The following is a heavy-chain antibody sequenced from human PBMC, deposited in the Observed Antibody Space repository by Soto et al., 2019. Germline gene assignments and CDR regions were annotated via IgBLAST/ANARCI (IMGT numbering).Heavy chain of an antibody. CDR2: INQDGSES. V-gene: IGHV3-7*01. J-gene: IGHJ4*02. Sequence: EVQLVESGGGLVQPGGSLRLSCVVSGLTFRSYWMSWVRQAPGKGLEWVANINQDGSESYYVDSVKGRFTISRDNAKNSLYRQMTSLRAEDTAVYYCARPARECSSPGCANWGQGTLVTVSS. CDR1: GLTFRSYW. D-gene: IGHD2-2*01. CDR3: ARPARECSSPGCAN.